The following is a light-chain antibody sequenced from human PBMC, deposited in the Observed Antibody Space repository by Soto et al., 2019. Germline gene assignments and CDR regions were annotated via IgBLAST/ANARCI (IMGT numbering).Light chain of an antibody. CDR1: QSVSSSY. CDR3: KQYGSAPPVT. Sequence: EIVLTQSPGTLSLSPGERATLSCRASQSVSSSYLAWYQQKPGQAPRLLIYGASSRATGIPYRFSGSGSGTDFTLTISRLEPEDFAVYYGKQYGSAPPVTFGQGTRLEIK. V-gene: IGKV3-20*01. CDR2: GAS. J-gene: IGKJ5*01.